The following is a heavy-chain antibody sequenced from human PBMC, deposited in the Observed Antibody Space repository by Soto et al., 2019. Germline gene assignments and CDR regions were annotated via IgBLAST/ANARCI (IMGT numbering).Heavy chain of an antibody. CDR3: AREPEYYYGSGSYIN. Sequence: ASVKVSCKASGGTFSSYAISWVRQAPGQGLEWMGGIIPIFGTANYAQKFQGRVTITADESTSTAYMELSSLRSEDTAVYYCAREPEYYYGSGSYINWSQGTLVTVSS. D-gene: IGHD3-10*01. J-gene: IGHJ4*02. CDR1: GGTFSSYA. CDR2: IIPIFGTA. V-gene: IGHV1-69*13.